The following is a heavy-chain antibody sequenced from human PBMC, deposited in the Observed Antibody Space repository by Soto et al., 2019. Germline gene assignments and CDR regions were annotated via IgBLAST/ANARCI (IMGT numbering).Heavy chain of an antibody. CDR3: AKDSIAVAGYMYYFDY. V-gene: IGHV3-30*18. CDR2: ISYDGSNK. J-gene: IGHJ4*02. D-gene: IGHD6-19*01. CDR1: GFTFSSYG. Sequence: QVQLVESGGGVVQPGRSLRLSCAASGFTFSSYGMHWVRQAPGKGLEWVAVISYDGSNKYYADSVKGRFTISRDNSKNTLYPQMNSLRAEDTAVYYCAKDSIAVAGYMYYFDYWGQGTLVTVSS.